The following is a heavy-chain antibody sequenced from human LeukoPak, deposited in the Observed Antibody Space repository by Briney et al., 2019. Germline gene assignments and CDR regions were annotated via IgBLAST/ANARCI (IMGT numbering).Heavy chain of an antibody. V-gene: IGHV3-23*01. D-gene: IGHD6-19*01. CDR2: ISASGGST. CDR1: GFTFSSYA. CDR3: AKRIFGYSSGWYDY. Sequence: GGSLRLSCAASGFTFSSYAMSWVRQAPGKGLEWVSAISASGGSTNYADSVKGRFATSRDNSKNTLYLQMNSLRAEDTAVYYCAKRIFGYSSGWYDYWGQGTLVTVSS. J-gene: IGHJ4*02.